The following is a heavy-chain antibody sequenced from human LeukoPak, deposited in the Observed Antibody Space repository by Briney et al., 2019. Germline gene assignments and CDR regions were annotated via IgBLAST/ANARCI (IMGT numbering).Heavy chain of an antibody. V-gene: IGHV3-7*05. J-gene: IGHJ6*02. Sequence: PGGSLRLSCAASGFTFSTYWMSWVRQAPGKGLEWVANIKQDGSEKVYVDSVKGRFTISRDNAQNSLFLQMNALRAEDTAVYYCARDPYSSTWSYGMGVWGQGTTVTVSS. D-gene: IGHD6-13*01. CDR2: IKQDGSEK. CDR1: GFTFSTYW. CDR3: ARDPYSSTWSYGMGV.